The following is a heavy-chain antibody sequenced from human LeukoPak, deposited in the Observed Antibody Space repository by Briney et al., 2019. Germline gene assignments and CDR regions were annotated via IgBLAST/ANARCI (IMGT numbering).Heavy chain of an antibody. CDR1: GGSFSGYY. CDR2: INHSGST. J-gene: IGHJ4*02. D-gene: IGHD6-19*01. CDR3: ARPRGSRSSGWYSIDY. V-gene: IGHV4-34*01. Sequence: SETLSLTCAVYGGSFSGYYWSWIRQPPGKGLEWIGEINHSGSTNYNPSLKSRVTISVDTSKNQFSLKLSSVTAADTAVYYCARPRGSRSSGWYSIDYWGQGTLVTVSS.